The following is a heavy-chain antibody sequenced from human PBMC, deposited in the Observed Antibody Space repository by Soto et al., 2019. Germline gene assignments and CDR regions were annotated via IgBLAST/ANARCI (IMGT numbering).Heavy chain of an antibody. CDR3: AKRDVGAGYYH. CDR1: GFIFSNYW. Sequence: EVHLVESGGGLVQPGGSLRLSCTASGFIFSNYWIHWVRQAPGKGLVWVSRINNDGSSTDYVDSVKGRFTISRDNAKNTLYLQMNSLRAEDTAVYYCAKRDVGAGYYHWGQGTLVTVSS. D-gene: IGHD1-26*01. J-gene: IGHJ1*01. CDR2: INNDGSST. V-gene: IGHV3-74*01.